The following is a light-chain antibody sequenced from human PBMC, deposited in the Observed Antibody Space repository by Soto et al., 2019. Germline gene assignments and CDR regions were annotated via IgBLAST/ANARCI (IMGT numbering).Light chain of an antibody. CDR2: GNS. V-gene: IGLV1-47*02. CDR3: AAWDDSLSGVV. J-gene: IGLJ3*02. CDR1: SSNIGSNY. Sequence: QLVLTQPPSASGTPGQGLIISCSGSSSNIGSNYVYWYRLLPGTAPKLVMHGNSQRPSGVPDRFSGSKSGTSASLAISGLRTEDEAQYYCAAWDDSLSGVVFGGGTKLTVL.